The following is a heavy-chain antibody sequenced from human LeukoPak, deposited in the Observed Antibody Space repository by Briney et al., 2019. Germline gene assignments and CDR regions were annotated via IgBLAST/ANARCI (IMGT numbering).Heavy chain of an antibody. D-gene: IGHD3-16*02. Sequence: SETLSLTCAVYGGSFSGYYWSWTRQPPGKGLEWIGEINHSGSTNYNPSLKSRVTISVDTSKNQFSLKLSSVTAADTAVYYCARLDYYDYVWGSYRIRPNWFDPWGQGTLVTVSS. CDR1: GGSFSGYY. V-gene: IGHV4-34*01. J-gene: IGHJ5*02. CDR3: ARLDYYDYVWGSYRIRPNWFDP. CDR2: INHSGST.